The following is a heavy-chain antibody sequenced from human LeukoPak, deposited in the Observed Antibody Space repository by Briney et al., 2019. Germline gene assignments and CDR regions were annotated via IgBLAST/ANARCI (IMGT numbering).Heavy chain of an antibody. CDR1: GFTFDDYA. J-gene: IGHJ4*02. Sequence: PGRSLTLSCAASGFTFDDYAMHWVRQPPGEGLEWVSGISWHSNSIDYADSVRGRFTISRDNAKNSLYLQMKSLRPEDTALYYCVKDMSASSGYEFDFWGQGTLVSVSS. CDR3: VKDMSASSGYEFDF. V-gene: IGHV3-9*01. CDR2: ISWHSNSI. D-gene: IGHD5-12*01.